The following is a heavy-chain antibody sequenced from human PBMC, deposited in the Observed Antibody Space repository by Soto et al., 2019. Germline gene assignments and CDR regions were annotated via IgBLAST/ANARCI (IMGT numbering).Heavy chain of an antibody. V-gene: IGHV1-69*13. J-gene: IGHJ3*02. D-gene: IGHD6-13*01. CDR1: GGTFSSYA. CDR3: ARDIAAAGRKDAFDI. Sequence: ASVKVSCKASGGTFSSYAISWVRQAPGQGLEWMGGIIPIFGTANYAQKFQGRVTITADESTSTAYMELSSLRSEDTAVYYCARDIAAAGRKDAFDIWGQGTMVTVSS. CDR2: IIPIFGTA.